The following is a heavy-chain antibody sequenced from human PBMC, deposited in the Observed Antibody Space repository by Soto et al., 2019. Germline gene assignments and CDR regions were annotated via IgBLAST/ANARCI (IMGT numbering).Heavy chain of an antibody. J-gene: IGHJ6*02. Sequence: PSETLSLTCAVSGGSISSSNWWSWVRQPPGKGLEWIGEIYHSGSTNYNPSLKSRVTISVDKSKNQFSLKLSSVTAADTAVYYCARGPREGIQLWFRGGGHGMDVWGQGTTVTVSS. CDR1: GGSISSSNW. V-gene: IGHV4-4*02. CDR3: ARGPREGIQLWFRGGGHGMDV. D-gene: IGHD5-18*01. CDR2: IYHSGST.